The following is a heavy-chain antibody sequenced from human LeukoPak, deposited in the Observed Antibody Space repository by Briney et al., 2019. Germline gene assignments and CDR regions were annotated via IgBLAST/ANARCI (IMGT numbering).Heavy chain of an antibody. CDR2: ISYDGSNK. V-gene: IGHV3-30*18. CDR3: AKDLGEGATDY. J-gene: IGHJ4*02. CDR1: GFTFSSYG. Sequence: PGGSLRLSCAASGFTFSSYGMHWVRQAPGTGLEWVAVISYDGSNKYYAGSVKGRFTISRDNSKNTLYLQMNSLRAEDTAVYYCAKDLGEGATDYWGQGTLVTVSS. D-gene: IGHD1-26*01.